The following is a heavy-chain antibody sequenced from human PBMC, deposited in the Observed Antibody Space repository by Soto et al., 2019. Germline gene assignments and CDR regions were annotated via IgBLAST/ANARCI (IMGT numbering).Heavy chain of an antibody. CDR3: AKQASKTITIFGVAKVVPWFGP. V-gene: IGHV3-23*01. J-gene: IGHJ5*02. D-gene: IGHD3-3*01. CDR2: ISGSGGST. Sequence: EVQLLESGGGLVQPGGSLRLSCAASGFTFSSYAMSWVRQAPGKGLEWVSAISGSGGSTYYADSVKGRFTISRDNSKNTLYLQMNSLRAEDTAVYYCAKQASKTITIFGVAKVVPWFGPWGQGTLVTVSS. CDR1: GFTFSSYA.